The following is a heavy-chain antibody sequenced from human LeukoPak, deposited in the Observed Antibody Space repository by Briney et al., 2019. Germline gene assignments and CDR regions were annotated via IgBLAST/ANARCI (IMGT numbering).Heavy chain of an antibody. Sequence: PGGSLRLSCAASGFTLGSYAMSWVRQAPGKGLEWVSAMSGGAGGTYYADSVKGRFTISRDSSKNTLNLQMNSLRAEDTAVYYCAKDLQLAYWGQGTLVTVSS. D-gene: IGHD1-1*01. V-gene: IGHV3-23*01. J-gene: IGHJ4*02. CDR3: AKDLQLAY. CDR1: GFTLGSYA. CDR2: MSGGAGGT.